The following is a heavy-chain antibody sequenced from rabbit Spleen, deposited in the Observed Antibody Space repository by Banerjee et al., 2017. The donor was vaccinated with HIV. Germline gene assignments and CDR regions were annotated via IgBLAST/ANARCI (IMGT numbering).Heavy chain of an antibody. D-gene: IGHD2-1*01. V-gene: IGHV1S45*01. CDR1: GVSFSDKDV. CDR3: ARAGAGGGDLGGLDL. Sequence: EQLEESGGGLVKPEGSLTLTCKASGVSFSDKDVMCWVRQAPGKGLEWIACINIVTGKSVYASWAKGRFVMSRTSSTTVTLQLNSLTAADTATYFCARAGAGGGDLGGLDLWGQGTLVTVS. J-gene: IGHJ4*01. CDR2: INIVTGKS.